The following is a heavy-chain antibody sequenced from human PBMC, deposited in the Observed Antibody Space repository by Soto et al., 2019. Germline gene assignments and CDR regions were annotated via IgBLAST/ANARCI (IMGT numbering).Heavy chain of an antibody. CDR3: ARDLSSRLFETSPTAGMGV. D-gene: IGHD3-3*01. V-gene: IGHV1-2*02. Sequence: QAQLVQSGAEVKKPGASVKVSCKASGYSFIAYSIQWVRQAPGQGLEWMGWISPNSGGTNSSQKFQGRVTMTRDTSIKTVYLELTGLRSDDTAVYYCARDLSSRLFETSPTAGMGVWGQGTKVTVSS. CDR2: ISPNSGGT. J-gene: IGHJ6*02. CDR1: GYSFIAYS.